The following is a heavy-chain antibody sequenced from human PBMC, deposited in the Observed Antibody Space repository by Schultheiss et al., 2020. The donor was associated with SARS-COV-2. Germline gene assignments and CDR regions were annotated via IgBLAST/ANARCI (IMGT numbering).Heavy chain of an antibody. J-gene: IGHJ1*01. CDR3: ARYWGNAGGYFQH. D-gene: IGHD3-16*01. CDR1: GFTFDDYA. V-gene: IGHV3-23*01. CDR2: ISGSGGST. Sequence: GGSLRLSCAASGFTFDDYAMHWVRQAPGKGLEWVSAISGSGGSTYYADSVKGRFTISRDNSKNTLYLQMNSLRAEDTAVYYCARYWGNAGGYFQHWGQGTLVTVSS.